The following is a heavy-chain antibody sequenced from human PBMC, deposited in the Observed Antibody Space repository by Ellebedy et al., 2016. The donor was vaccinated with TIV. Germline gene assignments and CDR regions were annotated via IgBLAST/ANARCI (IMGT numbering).Heavy chain of an antibody. J-gene: IGHJ4*02. CDR1: GISFSDYG. D-gene: IGHD6-19*01. CDR3: ASIHLYSSGWYYFDY. Sequence: GESLKISXAASGISFSDYGMHWVRQAPGKGLEWVGVIWYDGSNKYYADSVKGRFTISRDNSKNTLYLQMNSLRPEDTAVYYCASIHLYSSGWYYFDYWGRGTLVTVSS. CDR2: IWYDGSNK. V-gene: IGHV3-33*01.